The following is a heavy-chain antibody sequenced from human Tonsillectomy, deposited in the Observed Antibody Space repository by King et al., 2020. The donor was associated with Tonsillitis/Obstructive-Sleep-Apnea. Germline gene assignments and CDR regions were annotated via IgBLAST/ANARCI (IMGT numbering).Heavy chain of an antibody. CDR2: ISDDGNKK. CDR3: AKEQAAWDAFDI. Sequence: VQLVESGGGVVQPGRSLRLSCSASGFTFSSFCMHWVRQAPGTGLEWVAGISDDGNKKDYADSVKGRFTISRDNSKNTLYLQMNSLRAEDTAIYYCAKEQAAWDAFDIWGQGTMVTVSS. CDR1: GFTFSSFC. D-gene: IGHD6-25*01. J-gene: IGHJ3*02. V-gene: IGHV3-30*18.